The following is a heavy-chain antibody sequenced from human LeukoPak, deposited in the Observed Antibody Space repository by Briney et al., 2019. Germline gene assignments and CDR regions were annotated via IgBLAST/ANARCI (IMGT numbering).Heavy chain of an antibody. D-gene: IGHD5-18*01. CDR3: ARERDTAMVLPDY. Sequence: GGSLRLSCAASGFTFSSYSMNWVRQAPGKGLEWVSSISSSSYIYYADSVKGRFTISRDNAKNSLYLQMNSLRAEDTAVYYCARERDTAMVLPDYWGQGTLVTVSS. V-gene: IGHV3-21*01. CDR1: GFTFSSYS. CDR2: ISSSSYI. J-gene: IGHJ4*02.